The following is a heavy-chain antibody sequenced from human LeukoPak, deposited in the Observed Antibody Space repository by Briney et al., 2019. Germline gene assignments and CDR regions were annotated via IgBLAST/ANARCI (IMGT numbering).Heavy chain of an antibody. D-gene: IGHD1-14*01. J-gene: IGHJ6*02. CDR1: LFTPIDYY. CDR2: MSSSSSYT. CDR3: VRDAAGSDPYYYGMDV. Sequence: GSLRLSRAPSLFTPIDYYMTSTRQAPGRERGWGSYMSSSSSYTTHAASVKARFTISRDNTKTSLYLQMNRLGDQDSAVYYCVRDAAGSDPYYYGMDVWGQATTVTASS. V-gene: IGHV3-11*06.